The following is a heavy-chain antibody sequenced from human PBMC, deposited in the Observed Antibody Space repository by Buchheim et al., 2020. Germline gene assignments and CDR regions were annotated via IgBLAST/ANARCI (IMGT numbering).Heavy chain of an antibody. Sequence: EVQLVESGGGLVKPGGSLRLSCAASGFTFSSYSMNWVRQAPGKGLEWVSSISSSSSYIYYADSVKGRFTISRDNAKYSLYLQMNSLRAEDTAVYYCARDFGRYSSLYYFDYWGQGTL. D-gene: IGHD6-13*01. CDR1: GFTFSSYS. J-gene: IGHJ4*02. CDR3: ARDFGRYSSLYYFDY. CDR2: ISSSSSYI. V-gene: IGHV3-21*01.